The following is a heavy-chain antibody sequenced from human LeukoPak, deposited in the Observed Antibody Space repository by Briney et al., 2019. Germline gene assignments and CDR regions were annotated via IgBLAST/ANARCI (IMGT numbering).Heavy chain of an antibody. CDR2: MKYDGSEK. D-gene: IGHD6-13*01. Sequence: GGSLRLSCAASGFTVSSNYMSWVRQAPGKGLEWVANMKYDGSEKYYVDSVKGRFTISRDNAKNSLYLQMNSLRAEDTAVYYCARDIEAAGLFLDYWGQGTLVTVSS. CDR3: ARDIEAAGLFLDY. J-gene: IGHJ4*02. CDR1: GFTVSSNY. V-gene: IGHV3-7*01.